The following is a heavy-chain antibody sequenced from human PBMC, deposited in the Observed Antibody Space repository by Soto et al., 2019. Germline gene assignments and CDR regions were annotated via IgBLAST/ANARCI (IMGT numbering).Heavy chain of an antibody. J-gene: IGHJ4*02. CDR2: VNQDGSEK. CDR1: GFTFSNHW. V-gene: IGHV3-7*03. CDR3: ARSSPLSRSYLGY. Sequence: EVQLVDSGGGLVQPGGSLRLSCAASGFTFSNHWMTWVRQAPGKGLEWVASVNQDGSEKYSVDSAKGRFTISRDNAKNSLYLQMNSLRVEDTALYYCARSSPLSRSYLGYCGQGTVVTVSS.